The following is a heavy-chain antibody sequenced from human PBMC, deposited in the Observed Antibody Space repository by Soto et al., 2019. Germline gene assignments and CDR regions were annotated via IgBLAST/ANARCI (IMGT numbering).Heavy chain of an antibody. CDR1: GYTLTELS. CDR3: ATSYYYDSSGSRAYGMDV. J-gene: IGHJ6*02. D-gene: IGHD3-22*01. CDR2: FDPEDGET. V-gene: IGHV1-24*01. Sequence: ASVKVSCKVSGYTLTELSMHWVRQAPGKGLEWMGGFDPEDGETIYAQKFQGRVTMTEDTSTDTAYMELSSLRSEDTAVYYCATSYYYDSSGSRAYGMDVWGQGTTVTVSS.